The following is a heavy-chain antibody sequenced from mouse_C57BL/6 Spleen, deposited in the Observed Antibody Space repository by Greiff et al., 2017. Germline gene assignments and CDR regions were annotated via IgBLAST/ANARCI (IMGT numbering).Heavy chain of an antibody. V-gene: IGHV1-7*01. D-gene: IGHD2-1*01. CDR2: INPSSGYT. J-gene: IGHJ3*01. CDR3: ASPIYYGNPAWFAY. Sequence: VQLQQSGAELAKPGASVKLSCKASGYTFTSYWMPWVKQRPGQGLEWIGYINPSSGYTKYNQKFKDKATLTAAKSSSTAYMQLSSLTYEDSAVYYCASPIYYGNPAWFAYWGQGTLVTVSA. CDR1: GYTFTSYW.